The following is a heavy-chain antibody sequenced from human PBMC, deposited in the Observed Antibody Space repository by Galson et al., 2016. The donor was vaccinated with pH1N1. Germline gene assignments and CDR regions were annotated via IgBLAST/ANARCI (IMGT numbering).Heavy chain of an antibody. Sequence: SVKVSCKAFGYTFTAHYVHWVRQAPGQGLECMGYINPDGTDIKYVQKFRGRVTMTTDTSLRAAFLHLSGLRSADPIISYCTRDRIHNGENVFDVWGQVTVVTASS. CDR2: INPDGTDI. CDR1: GYTFTAHY. V-gene: IGHV1-2*02. D-gene: IGHD7-27*01. CDR3: TRDRIHNGENVFDV. J-gene: IGHJ3*01.